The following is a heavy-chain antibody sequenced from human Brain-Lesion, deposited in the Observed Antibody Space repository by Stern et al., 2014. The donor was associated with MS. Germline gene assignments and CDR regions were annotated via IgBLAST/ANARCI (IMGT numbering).Heavy chain of an antibody. D-gene: IGHD2-2*01. J-gene: IGHJ6*02. V-gene: IGHV4-61*02. Sequence: VQLLESGPGLVKPSQTLSLSCTVSGGSISSGGYYWSWIRQPAGKGLEWIGRIFNSGSTSYKPPLKSRVTISIDTPKNQFSLRLNSMTAADTAVYYCARGRVVPGFQYYATDVWGQGTTVIVSS. CDR1: GGSISSGGYY. CDR2: IFNSGST. CDR3: ARGRVVPGFQYYATDV.